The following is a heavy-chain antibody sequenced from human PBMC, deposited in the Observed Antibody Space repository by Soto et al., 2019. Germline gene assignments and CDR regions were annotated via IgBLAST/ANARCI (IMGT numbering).Heavy chain of an antibody. J-gene: IGHJ4*02. Sequence: PSETLSLTCAVSGGSISSSNWWSWVRQPPGKGLDCIGDIYHSGSTNYNLSLKSRVTISVDKSKNQFSLKLSSVTAADTAVYYCAAIRGYYDFWSGYSEDYFDSWGQGALVTVSS. D-gene: IGHD3-3*01. CDR1: GGSISSSNW. CDR2: IYHSGST. V-gene: IGHV4-4*02. CDR3: AAIRGYYDFWSGYSEDYFDS.